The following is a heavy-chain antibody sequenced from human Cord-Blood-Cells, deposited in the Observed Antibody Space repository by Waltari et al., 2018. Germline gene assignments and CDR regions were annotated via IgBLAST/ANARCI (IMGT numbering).Heavy chain of an antibody. CDR2: IYHSGST. D-gene: IGHD1-26*01. V-gene: IGHV4-4*02. CDR3: HTRGGGSYDSDY. CDR1: GGSIRRRNW. Sequence: QVQLQESGPGLVKPSGTLSLTCAVSGGSIRRRNWWSLVRQPPGKGLEWIGEIYHSGSTNYNPSLKSRVTISVDKSKNQFSLKLSSVTAADTAVYYCHTRGGGSYDSDYWGQGTLVTVSS. J-gene: IGHJ4*02.